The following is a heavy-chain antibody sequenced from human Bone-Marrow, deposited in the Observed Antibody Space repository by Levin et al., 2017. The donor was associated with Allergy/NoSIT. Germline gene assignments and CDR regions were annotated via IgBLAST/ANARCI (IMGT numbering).Heavy chain of an antibody. CDR3: ARGDYITTYFQH. D-gene: IGHD3-22*01. CDR2: IWYDGSNK. CDR1: GFTFSSYG. Sequence: SCAASGFTFSSYGMHWVRQAPGKGLEWVAVIWYDGSNKYYADSVKGRFTISRDNSKNTLYLQMNSLRAEDTAVYYCARGDYITTYFQHWGQGTLVTVSS. V-gene: IGHV3-33*01. J-gene: IGHJ1*01.